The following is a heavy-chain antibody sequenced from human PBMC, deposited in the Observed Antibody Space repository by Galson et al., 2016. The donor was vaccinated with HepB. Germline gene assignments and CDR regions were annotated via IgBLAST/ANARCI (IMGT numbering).Heavy chain of an antibody. CDR2: INNKDTYT. Sequence: SLRLSCAAAGFTFGDHYMSWIRQAPGKGLEWISYINNKDTYTYYADSVRGRFTISRDNAKSSLYLQMTSLRVEDTAVYYCGRGNTVTKWWGQGTLVTVSS. D-gene: IGHD4-17*01. V-gene: IGHV3-11*04. CDR3: GRGNTVTKW. CDR1: GFTFGDHY. J-gene: IGHJ4*02.